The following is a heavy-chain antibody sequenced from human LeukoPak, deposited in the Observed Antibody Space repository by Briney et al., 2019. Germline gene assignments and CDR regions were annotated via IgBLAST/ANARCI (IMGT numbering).Heavy chain of an antibody. D-gene: IGHD5-12*01. CDR1: GFTFDDYA. CDR2: INWNSDSI. J-gene: IGHJ4*02. CDR3: AINGGGDSGYGNFDY. Sequence: PGRSLRLSCAVSGFTFDDYAMHWVRQVPGKGLEWVSGINWNSDSIGYADSVKGRFTTSRDNAKNSLYLQMNYLRAEDTAFYYCAINGGGDSGYGNFDYWGQGTLVTVSS. V-gene: IGHV3-9*01.